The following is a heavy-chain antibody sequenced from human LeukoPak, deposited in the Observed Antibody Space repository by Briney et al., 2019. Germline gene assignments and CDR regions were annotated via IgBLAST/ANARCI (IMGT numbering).Heavy chain of an antibody. D-gene: IGHD4-23*01. Sequence: SETLSLTCAVYGGSFIGYYWSWIRQTPEKGLEWIGEINHSGSTNYSPSLKSRVTLSVDTSKNQFSLKLSSVTAADTAVYFCARVLSGGNTEYFDYWGQGTLVTVSS. CDR2: INHSGST. V-gene: IGHV4-34*01. CDR1: GGSFIGYY. CDR3: ARVLSGGNTEYFDY. J-gene: IGHJ4*02.